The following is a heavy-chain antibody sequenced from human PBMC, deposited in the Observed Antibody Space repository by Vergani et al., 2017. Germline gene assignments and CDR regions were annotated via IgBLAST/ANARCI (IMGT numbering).Heavy chain of an antibody. CDR2: IWYDGSNK. CDR1: GFTFSSYG. D-gene: IGHD4-23*01. J-gene: IGHJ5*02. CDR3: ARRKGGNNSHSWFDP. V-gene: IGHV3-33*01. Sequence: QVQLVESGGGVVQPGRSLRLSCAASGFTFSSYGMHWVRQAPGKGLEWVAVIWYDGSNKYYADSVKGRFTISRDNSKNTLYLQMNSLRAEDTAVYYCARRKGGNNSHSWFDPWGQGTLVTVSS.